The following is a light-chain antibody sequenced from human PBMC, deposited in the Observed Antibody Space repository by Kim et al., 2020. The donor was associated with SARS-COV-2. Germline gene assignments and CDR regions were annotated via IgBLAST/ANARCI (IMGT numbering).Light chain of an antibody. Sequence: ACGDDRVTFPCLASQDLINYLASFKLKPGNAPTLLLYVASALQPGVPSRCRGSGSGTDFTLPLTSLQPEDVATYYSEKCESAPRTFGQGTKVDIK. CDR1: QDLINY. CDR2: VAS. J-gene: IGKJ1*01. V-gene: IGKV1-27*01. CDR3: EKCESAPRT.